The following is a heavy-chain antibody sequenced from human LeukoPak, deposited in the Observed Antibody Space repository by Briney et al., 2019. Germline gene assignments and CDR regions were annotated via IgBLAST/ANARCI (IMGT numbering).Heavy chain of an antibody. J-gene: IGHJ4*02. CDR2: INNNTGNP. D-gene: IGHD3-22*01. CDR1: GYTFTSYA. CDR3: ARFLNYYDSSGYYDLSEDY. Sequence: ASVKVSCKASGYTFTSYAMNWVRHAPGQGLESMGWINNNTGNPTYAQGFTGRFVFSLDTSVSTAYLQISSLKAEDTAVYYCARFLNYYDSSGYYDLSEDYWGQETLVTVS. V-gene: IGHV7-4-1*02.